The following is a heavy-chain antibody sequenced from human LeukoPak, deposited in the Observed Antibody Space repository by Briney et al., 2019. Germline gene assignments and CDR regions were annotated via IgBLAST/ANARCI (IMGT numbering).Heavy chain of an antibody. CDR2: ISWNSGTI. V-gene: IGHV3-9*01. CDR3: ARERLARYYDSSGYFDY. J-gene: IGHJ4*02. CDR1: GFTFEDYA. D-gene: IGHD3-22*01. Sequence: GRSLRLSSAASGFTFEDYAMPWVRHAPGKGLEWVSGISWNSGTIYYADSVKGRFTISRDNAKNSLYLQMNSLRAEDTAVYYCARERLARYYDSSGYFDYWGQGTLVTVSS.